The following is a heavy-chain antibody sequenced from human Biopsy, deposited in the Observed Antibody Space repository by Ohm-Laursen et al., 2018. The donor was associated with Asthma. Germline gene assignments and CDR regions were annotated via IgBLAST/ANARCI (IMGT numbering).Heavy chain of an antibody. D-gene: IGHD3-3*01. CDR2: MSFDGRQT. CDR3: AKERYYDFWSGHTI. CDR1: GFSFGSDG. Sequence: SLRLSCAASGFSFGSDGMHWVRQAPGKGLELVAVMSFDGRQTYYADSVKGRFTISRDNSKNTLYLQMNSLRAEDTAVYYCAKERYYDFWSGHTIWGQGTRVTVSS. V-gene: IGHV3-30*18. J-gene: IGHJ3*02.